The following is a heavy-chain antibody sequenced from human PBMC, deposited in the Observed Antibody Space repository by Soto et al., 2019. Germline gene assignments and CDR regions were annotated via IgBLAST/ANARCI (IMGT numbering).Heavy chain of an antibody. V-gene: IGHV3-30*03. CDR2: ISYDGSNK. Sequence: QVQLVESGGGVVQPGRSLRLSCAASGFTFSSYGMHWVRQAPGKGLEWVAVISYDGSNKYYADSEKGRFTISRDNSKNTLYLQMNSLRAEDTAVYYCATDLYSSSFGGDYWGQGTLVTVSS. CDR1: GFTFSSYG. CDR3: ATDLYSSSFGGDY. J-gene: IGHJ4*02. D-gene: IGHD6-13*01.